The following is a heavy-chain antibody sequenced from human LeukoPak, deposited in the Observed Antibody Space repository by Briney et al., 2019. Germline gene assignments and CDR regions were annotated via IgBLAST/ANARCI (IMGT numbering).Heavy chain of an antibody. D-gene: IGHD2-15*01. J-gene: IGHJ4*02. CDR3: ARSRAATFDC. Sequence: SQTLSLTCAISGDSVSSKSAAWNWIRQSPSXXXXXXGRTYYRSKWSNDYAASVKSRITVNPDTSKNQFSLQLSSVTPEDTAVYYCARSRAATFDCWGQGTLVTVSS. CDR1: GDSVSSKSAA. V-gene: IGHV6-1*01. CDR2: TYYRSKWSN.